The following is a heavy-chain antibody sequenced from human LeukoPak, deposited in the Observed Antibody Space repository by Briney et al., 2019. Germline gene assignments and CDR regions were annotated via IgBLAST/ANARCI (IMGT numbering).Heavy chain of an antibody. CDR1: GYTFTGYY. J-gene: IGHJ4*02. Sequence: GSSVKVSCKASGYTFTGYYIHWVRQAPGQGLEWIAWINPNSGGTNYAQKFQGRVTMTRDTSISTAYMELSRLTSDDTAVYYCARDAIVRDYSNSDYWGQGTLVTVSS. CDR2: INPNSGGT. CDR3: ARDAIVRDYSNSDY. V-gene: IGHV1-2*02. D-gene: IGHD4-11*01.